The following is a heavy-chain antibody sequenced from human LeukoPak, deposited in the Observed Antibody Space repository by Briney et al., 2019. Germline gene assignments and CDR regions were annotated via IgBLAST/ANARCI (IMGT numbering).Heavy chain of an antibody. J-gene: IGHJ4*01. CDR2: ISGSGDST. D-gene: IGHD1-1*01. CDR1: GFTFSNYA. V-gene: IGHV3-23*01. CDR3: AKGGDDEDQPNDVIDI. Sequence: GGSLRLSCAASGFTFSNYAMRWVRQAPGKGLEWVSGISGSGDSTYYADSVKGRFTISRDNSKNTLYLQMNSLRAEDTAVYYCAKGGDDEDQPNDVIDIWGQGTLVTVSS.